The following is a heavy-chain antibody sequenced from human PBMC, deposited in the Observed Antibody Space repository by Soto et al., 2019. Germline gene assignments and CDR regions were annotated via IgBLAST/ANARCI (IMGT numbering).Heavy chain of an antibody. CDR1: GFSLSGSGMR. J-gene: IGHJ6*02. CDR2: IDWEDTK. Sequence: SGPTLVNPTQTLTLTCTVSGFSLSGSGMRVTWIRQPPGKALEWLARIDWEDTKLYSTSLKTRLTISKDTSKNQVVLTMTNVDPADAGTYYCARAFYGMDVWGQGTTVTVSS. V-gene: IGHV2-70*04. CDR3: ARAFYGMDV.